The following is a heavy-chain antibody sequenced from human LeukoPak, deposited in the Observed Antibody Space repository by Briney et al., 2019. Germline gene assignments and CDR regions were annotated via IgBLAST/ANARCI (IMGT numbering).Heavy chain of an antibody. CDR2: ISSSSSYI. Sequence: GGSLRLSCAASGFTFSSYSMNWVRQAPGKGLEWVSSISSSSSYIYYADSVKGRFTISRDNAKKSLYLQMNSLRAEDTAVYYCAKVSATVVIHDCFDYWGQGTLVTVSS. J-gene: IGHJ4*02. CDR1: GFTFSSYS. V-gene: IGHV3-21*01. CDR3: AKVSATVVIHDCFDY. D-gene: IGHD4-23*01.